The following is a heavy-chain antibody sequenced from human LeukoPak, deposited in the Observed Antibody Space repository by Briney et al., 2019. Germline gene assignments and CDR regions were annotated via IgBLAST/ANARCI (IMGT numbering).Heavy chain of an antibody. Sequence: SETLSLTCAVYGGSFSGYYWSWIRQPPGKGLEWIGEINHSGSTNYNPSLKRRVTISVDTSKNQFSLKLSSVTAADTAVYYCARGDFWSGIVDYWGQGTLVTVSS. CDR3: ARGDFWSGIVDY. D-gene: IGHD3-3*01. J-gene: IGHJ4*02. CDR2: INHSGST. CDR1: GGSFSGYY. V-gene: IGHV4-34*01.